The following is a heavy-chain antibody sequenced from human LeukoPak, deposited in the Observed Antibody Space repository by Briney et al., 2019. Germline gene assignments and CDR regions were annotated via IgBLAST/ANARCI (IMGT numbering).Heavy chain of an antibody. V-gene: IGHV3-53*01. Sequence: GGSLRLSCAASGFTVSSNDMTWVRQAPGKGLECVSLIYSDGTTYYTDSVRGRFTISRDSSKNTLYLQMSSLRADDTAVYYCARGRPLFYFDYWGQGTLVTVSS. CDR2: IYSDGTT. CDR3: ARGRPLFYFDY. CDR1: GFTVSSND. J-gene: IGHJ4*02.